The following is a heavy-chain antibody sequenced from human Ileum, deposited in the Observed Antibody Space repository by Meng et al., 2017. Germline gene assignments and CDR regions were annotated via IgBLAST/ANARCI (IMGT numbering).Heavy chain of an antibody. J-gene: IGHJ4*02. Sequence: QVRPQESGPGLVKPSEPLFLICAVSGDSIHNCNWWSWVRQPPGKGLEWIGEISQESGRTNYNPSLKSRVTISLDKSKNQFSLNLNSVTAAGTAVYYCVRNEGYSLGDWGQGTLVTVSS. CDR3: VRNEGYSLGD. CDR1: GDSIHNCNW. V-gene: IGHV4-4*02. D-gene: IGHD2-21*01. CDR2: ISQESGRT.